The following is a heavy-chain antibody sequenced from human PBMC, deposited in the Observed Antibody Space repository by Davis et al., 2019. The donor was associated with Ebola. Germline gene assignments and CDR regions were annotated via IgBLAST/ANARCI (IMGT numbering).Heavy chain of an antibody. V-gene: IGHV3-11*06. J-gene: IGHJ6*02. CDR3: TRSRYGMDV. Sequence: VKGRFTISRDNAKNSLYLQMNSLRAEDTAAYYCTRSRYGMDVWGQGTTVTVSS.